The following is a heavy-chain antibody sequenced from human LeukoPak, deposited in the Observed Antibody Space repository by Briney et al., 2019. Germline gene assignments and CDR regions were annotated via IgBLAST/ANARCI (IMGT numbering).Heavy chain of an antibody. CDR1: GYTFTSYA. V-gene: IGHV1-3*01. CDR2: INAGNGNT. J-gene: IGHJ4*02. CDR3: ARGGLAGAGIDY. D-gene: IGHD6-13*01. Sequence: GASVKVSCKASGYTFTSYAMHWVRQAPGQRLEWMGWINAGNGNTKYSQKFQGRVTITRDTSASTAYMELSSLRSEDTAVYYCARGGLAGAGIDYWGQGTLVTVPS.